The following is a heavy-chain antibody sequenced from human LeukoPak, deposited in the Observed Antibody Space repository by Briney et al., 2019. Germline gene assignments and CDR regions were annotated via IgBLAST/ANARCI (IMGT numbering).Heavy chain of an antibody. Sequence: SETLSLTCAVYGGSFSGYYWSWIRQPPGKGLEWIGEINHSGSTNYNPSLKSRVTISVDTSKNQFSLKLSSVTAAGTAVYYCARSCSGGSCFRRRIFDYWGQGTLVTVSS. D-gene: IGHD2-15*01. CDR2: INHSGST. CDR1: GGSFSGYY. J-gene: IGHJ4*02. CDR3: ARSCSGGSCFRRRIFDY. V-gene: IGHV4-34*01.